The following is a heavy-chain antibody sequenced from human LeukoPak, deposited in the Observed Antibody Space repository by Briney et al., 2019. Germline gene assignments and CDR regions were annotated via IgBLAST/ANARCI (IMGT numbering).Heavy chain of an antibody. Sequence: GASVKVSCKASGYTFTGYYMHWVRQAPGQGLEWMGWINPNSGGTNYAQKFQGRVTMTRDTSISTAYMELSRLRSDDTAVYYCARGHRRGPSPDDAFDIWGQGTMVTVSS. CDR3: ARGHRRGPSPDDAFDI. CDR2: INPNSGGT. CDR1: GYTFTGYY. D-gene: IGHD2-15*01. V-gene: IGHV1-2*02. J-gene: IGHJ3*02.